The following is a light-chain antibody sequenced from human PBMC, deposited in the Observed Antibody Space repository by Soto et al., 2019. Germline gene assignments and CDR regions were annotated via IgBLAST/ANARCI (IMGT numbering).Light chain of an antibody. CDR2: DAS. Sequence: EIVLTQSPATLSLSPGERATLSCRASQSLNSYLAWFQQKPGQAPRLLIYDASNRATGIPARFSGCGSGTDFTLTISSLEPADFAVYYCQQRRDWPLTFGGGTKVEIK. CDR1: QSLNSY. CDR3: QQRRDWPLT. J-gene: IGKJ4*01. V-gene: IGKV3-11*01.